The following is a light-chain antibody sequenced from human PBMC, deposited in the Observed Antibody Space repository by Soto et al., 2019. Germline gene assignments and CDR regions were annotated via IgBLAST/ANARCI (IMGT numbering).Light chain of an antibody. CDR3: QQYYDWPLVT. Sequence: EVVLTQSSATLSLSPLEIALLFCMASQSVSSYLAWYQQKPGQAPRLLIYGASTRDTHIPDRFSGTGSETEFTRSVSSLQSEDFAIYYCQQYYDWPLVTFGGGTKVDIK. V-gene: IGKV3-15*01. J-gene: IGKJ4*01. CDR1: QSVSSY. CDR2: GAS.